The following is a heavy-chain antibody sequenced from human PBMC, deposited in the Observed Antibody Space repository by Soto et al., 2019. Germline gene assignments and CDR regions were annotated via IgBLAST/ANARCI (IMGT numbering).Heavy chain of an antibody. CDR2: IYYSGSA. J-gene: IGHJ5*02. D-gene: IGHD6-25*01. Sequence: TSETLSLTCTVSGGSISSSDYYWGWIRQPPGKGLEWIGNIYYSGSASYNPSLKSRVTISVDTSKNQFSLKLSSVTAADTAVYYCARPHGGSSGWDNWFDPWGQGTLVTVSS. CDR1: GGSISSSDYY. CDR3: ARPHGGSSGWDNWFDP. V-gene: IGHV4-39*07.